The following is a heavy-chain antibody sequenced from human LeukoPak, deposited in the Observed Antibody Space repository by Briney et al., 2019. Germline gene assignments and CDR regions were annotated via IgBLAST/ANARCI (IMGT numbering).Heavy chain of an antibody. J-gene: IGHJ5*02. CDR3: ARHDFYSNYPHNWFDP. D-gene: IGHD4-11*01. Sequence: SETLSLTYAVSAYSIGSGYYWGWIRQPPGKGLEWIGSFYHSGSTYYNPSLKSRVTISVDTSKNQFSLKLSSVTAADTAVYYCARHDFYSNYPHNWFDPWGQGTLVTVSS. CDR2: FYHSGST. V-gene: IGHV4-38-2*01. CDR1: AYSIGSGYY.